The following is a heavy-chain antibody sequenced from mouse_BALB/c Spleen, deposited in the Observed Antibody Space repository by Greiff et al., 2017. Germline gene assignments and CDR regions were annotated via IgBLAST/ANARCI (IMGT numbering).Heavy chain of an antibody. V-gene: IGHV1S56*01. CDR2: IYPGNVNT. CDR3: ARGDWAGMDYYAMDY. CDR1: GYTFTSYY. Sequence: QVQLKQSGPELVKPGASVRISCKASGYTFTSYYIHWVKQRPGQGLEWIGWIYPGNVNTKYNEKFKGKATLTADKSSSTAYMQLSSLTSEDSAVYFCARGDWAGMDYYAMDYWGQGTSVTVSS. D-gene: IGHD3-3*01. J-gene: IGHJ4*01.